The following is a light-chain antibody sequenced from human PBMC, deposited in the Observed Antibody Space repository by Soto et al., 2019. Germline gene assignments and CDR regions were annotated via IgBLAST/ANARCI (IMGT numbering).Light chain of an antibody. CDR3: QQYFSTPYT. J-gene: IGKJ2*01. Sequence: DIGTTQSPDYLAVSLGERATINCKSSQSILFNSNNKNYLVWYQQRPGQSPKLLLYWASSREPGVPDRFSGSGSGTDFTLTISSLQADDVAVYYCQQYFSTPYTFGQGTKVDIK. CDR2: WAS. V-gene: IGKV4-1*01. CDR1: QSILFNSNNKNY.